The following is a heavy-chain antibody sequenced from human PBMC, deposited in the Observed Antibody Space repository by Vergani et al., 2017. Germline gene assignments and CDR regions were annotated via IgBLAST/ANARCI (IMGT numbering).Heavy chain of an antibody. CDR1: GFTFDDYA. CDR2: ISWNSGSI. V-gene: IGHV3-9*01. D-gene: IGHD6-19*01. Sequence: EVQLVESGGGLVQPGRSLRLSCAASGFTFDDYAMHWVRQAPGKGLEWVPGISWNSGSIGYADSVKGRFTISRDNAKNYLYLQMNSLRAEDTALYYCAKDPRDPSGWYGGYFDYWGQGTLVTVSS. J-gene: IGHJ4*02. CDR3: AKDPRDPSGWYGGYFDY.